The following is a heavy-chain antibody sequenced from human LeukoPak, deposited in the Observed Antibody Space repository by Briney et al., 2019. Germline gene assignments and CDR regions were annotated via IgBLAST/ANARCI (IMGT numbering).Heavy chain of an antibody. D-gene: IGHD3-22*01. CDR1: GFTFSSYA. CDR3: AREPEYYYDSSGYSTGQFDY. CDR2: ISFDGINK. J-gene: IGHJ4*02. V-gene: IGHV3-30*14. Sequence: GRSLRLSCAASGFTFSSYAMHWVRQAPGKGLEWVAVISFDGINKYYADSVKGRFTISRDNPKNTLYLQMNSLRAEDTAVYYCAREPEYYYDSSGYSTGQFDYWGQGTLVTVSS.